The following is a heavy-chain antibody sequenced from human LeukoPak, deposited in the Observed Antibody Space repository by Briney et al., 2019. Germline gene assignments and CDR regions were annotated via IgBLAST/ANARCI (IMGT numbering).Heavy chain of an antibody. CDR1: GSPFTSYW. CDR2: IYPGDSDT. V-gene: IGHV5-51*01. D-gene: IGHD1-26*01. J-gene: IGHJ4*02. Sequence: PGASLEISCKGPGSPFTSYWIGWVRQLPGKGLEWMGIIYPGDSDTRYSTSFQGQVTISADKSISTAYLQWSSLKASDTAMYYCARQLGFDYWGQGTLVTVSS. CDR3: ARQLGFDY.